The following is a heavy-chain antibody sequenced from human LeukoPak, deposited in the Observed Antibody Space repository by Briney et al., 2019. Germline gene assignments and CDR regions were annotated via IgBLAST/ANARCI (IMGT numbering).Heavy chain of an antibody. D-gene: IGHD3-10*01. Sequence: SETLSLTCAVYGGSFSGYYWSWIRQPPGKGLEWIGEINHSGSTNYNPSLKSRVTMSVDTSKNQFSLKLSSVTAADTAVYYCARAVGSGSFQTYYYYMDVWGKGTTVTISS. CDR3: ARAVGSGSFQTYYYYMDV. CDR2: INHSGST. CDR1: GGSFSGYY. J-gene: IGHJ6*03. V-gene: IGHV4-34*01.